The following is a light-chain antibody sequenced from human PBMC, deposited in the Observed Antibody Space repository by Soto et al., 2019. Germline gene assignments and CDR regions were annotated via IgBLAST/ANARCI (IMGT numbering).Light chain of an antibody. CDR3: QQYYSTPPMYT. J-gene: IGKJ2*01. Sequence: DIVMTQSPDSLAVSLGERATINRKSSQSVLYSSNNKNYLAWYQQKPGQPPKLLIYWASTRESGVPARFSGSGSGTDFTLTISSLQAEDVAVYYCQQYYSTPPMYTFGQGTKLEIK. CDR1: QSVLYSSNNKNY. CDR2: WAS. V-gene: IGKV4-1*01.